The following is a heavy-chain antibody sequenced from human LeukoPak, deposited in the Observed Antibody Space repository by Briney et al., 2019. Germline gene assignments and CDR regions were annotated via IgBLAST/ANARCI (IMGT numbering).Heavy chain of an antibody. V-gene: IGHV4-34*01. CDR2: INHSGST. Sequence: SETLSLTCAVYGGSFSGYYWSWIRQPPGKGLEWIGEINHSGSTNYNPSLKSRVSLSVDTSKNQFSLKLSSVTAADTAVYFCARDAAGEGRLVITWFDPWGQGIEVTVSS. D-gene: IGHD3-22*01. CDR1: GGSFSGYY. CDR3: ARDAAGEGRLVITWFDP. J-gene: IGHJ5*02.